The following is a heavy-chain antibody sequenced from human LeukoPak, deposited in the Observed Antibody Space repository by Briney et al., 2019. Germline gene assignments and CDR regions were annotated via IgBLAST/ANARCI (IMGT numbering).Heavy chain of an antibody. D-gene: IGHD5-12*01. J-gene: IGHJ4*02. CDR1: GGSISSGDYY. CDR3: ARGGYSGYDFYFDY. CDR2: IYYSGST. Sequence: SQTLSLTCTVSGGSISSGDYYWSWIRQPPGKGLEWIGYIYYSGSTYYNPSLKSRVTISVDTSKNQFSLKLGSVTAADTAVYYCARGGYSGYDFYFDYWGQGTLVTVSS. V-gene: IGHV4-30-4*01.